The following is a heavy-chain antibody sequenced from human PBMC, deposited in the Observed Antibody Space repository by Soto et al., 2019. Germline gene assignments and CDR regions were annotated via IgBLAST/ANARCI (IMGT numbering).Heavy chain of an antibody. CDR1: GFTFSSYA. Sequence: GGSLRLSCAASGFTFSSYAMHWVRQAPGKGLEWVAVISYDGSNKYYADSVKGRFTISRDNSKNTLYLQMNSLRAEDTAVYYCASQGGVAGTPLFDYYGMDVWGQGTTVTVSS. CDR3: ASQGGVAGTPLFDYYGMDV. CDR2: ISYDGSNK. D-gene: IGHD6-19*01. J-gene: IGHJ6*02. V-gene: IGHV3-30-3*01.